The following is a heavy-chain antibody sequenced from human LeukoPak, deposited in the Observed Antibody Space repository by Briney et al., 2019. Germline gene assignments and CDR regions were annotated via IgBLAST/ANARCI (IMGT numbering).Heavy chain of an antibody. CDR3: AGTYSSGWYGGDY. J-gene: IGHJ4*02. CDR2: ITHTGST. D-gene: IGHD6-19*01. V-gene: IGHV4-34*01. Sequence: SETLSLTCAVYGRSFTGYYWSWVRQPPGRGLEWIGEITHTGSTNYNPSLKSRVSISVDTSKIQFSLKVTSVTAADTAVYYCAGTYSSGWYGGDYWGQGTLVTVSS. CDR1: GRSFTGYY.